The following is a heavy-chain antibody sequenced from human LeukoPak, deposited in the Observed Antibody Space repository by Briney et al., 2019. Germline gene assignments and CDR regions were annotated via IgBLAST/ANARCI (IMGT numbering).Heavy chain of an antibody. V-gene: IGHV4-34*01. CDR2: INHSGST. J-gene: IGHJ4*02. CDR3: ARVTVRFLEPFEY. CDR1: GGSLSGYY. Sequence: SETLSLTCAVYGGSLSGYYWSWIRQPPGKGLEWIGEINHSGSTNYNPSLKSRVTISLDTSKNQFSLELSSVTAADTAVYYCARVTVRFLEPFEYWGQGTLATVSS. D-gene: IGHD3-3*01.